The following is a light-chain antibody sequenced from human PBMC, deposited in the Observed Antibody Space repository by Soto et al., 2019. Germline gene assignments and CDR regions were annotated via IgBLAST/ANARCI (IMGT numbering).Light chain of an antibody. CDR3: KKHNDAPRT. J-gene: IGKJ4*01. V-gene: IGKV1-27*01. CDR2: AAY. Sequence: DIQMTQAPSTLSASVVDRVTVTCRASPPSSSWVAWYQQKPGTTHHLLIYAAYTLQGGVQSMCSGSCSGTDFTLTIRSLQPEDVATYYCKKHNDAPRTFGGGTKVDIK. CDR1: PPSSSW.